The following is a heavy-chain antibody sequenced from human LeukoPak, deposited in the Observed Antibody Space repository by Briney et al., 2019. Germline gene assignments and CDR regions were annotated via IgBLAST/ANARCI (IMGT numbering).Heavy chain of an antibody. Sequence: SETLSLTCTVSGGSISSGDYYWSWIRQPPGKGLEWIGYIYYSGSTYYNPSLKSRVTIPVDTSKNQFSLKLSSVTAADTAVYYCAATKDHGDVRGAFDIWGQGTMVTVSS. CDR3: AATKDHGDVRGAFDI. J-gene: IGHJ3*02. D-gene: IGHD4-17*01. V-gene: IGHV4-30-4*01. CDR1: GGSISSGDYY. CDR2: IYYSGST.